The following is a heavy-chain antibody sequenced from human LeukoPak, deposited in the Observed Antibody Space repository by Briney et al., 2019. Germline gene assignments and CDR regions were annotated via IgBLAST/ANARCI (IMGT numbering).Heavy chain of an antibody. V-gene: IGHV4-59*08. D-gene: IGHD3-22*01. CDR2: IYYSGST. Sequence: SETLSLTCTVSGGSISSYYWSWIRQPPGKGLEWIGYIYYSGSTNYNPSLKSRVTISVDTSKNQFSLKLSSVTAADTAVYYCARGEYYDSSGYLFDYWGQGTLVTVSS. CDR1: GGSISSYY. J-gene: IGHJ4*02. CDR3: ARGEYYDSSGYLFDY.